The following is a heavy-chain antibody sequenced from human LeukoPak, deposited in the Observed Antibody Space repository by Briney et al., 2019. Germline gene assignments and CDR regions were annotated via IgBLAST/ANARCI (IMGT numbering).Heavy chain of an antibody. Sequence: PSETLSLTCTVSGGSISSSSYYWGWIRQPPGKGLEWIGSIYYSGGTYYSPSLKSRVTISVDTSKNQSSLKLSSVTAADTAVYYCAREYSSSSDYWGQGTLVTVSS. J-gene: IGHJ4*02. CDR2: IYYSGGT. CDR3: AREYSSSSDY. CDR1: GGSISSSSYY. V-gene: IGHV4-39*02. D-gene: IGHD6-6*01.